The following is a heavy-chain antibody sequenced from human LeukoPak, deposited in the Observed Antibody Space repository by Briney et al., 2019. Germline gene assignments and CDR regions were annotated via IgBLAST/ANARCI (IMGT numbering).Heavy chain of an antibody. J-gene: IGHJ4*02. CDR2: INPNSGGT. CDR1: GYTFTSYH. Sequence: ASVKVSCKTSGYTFTSYHMHWVRQAPGQGLEWMGWINPNSGGTNYAQKFQGRVTMTRDTSISTAYMELSRLRSDDTAVYYCARVPDYYGSGSYYGYWGQGTLVTVSS. V-gene: IGHV1-2*02. D-gene: IGHD3-10*01. CDR3: ARVPDYYGSGSYYGY.